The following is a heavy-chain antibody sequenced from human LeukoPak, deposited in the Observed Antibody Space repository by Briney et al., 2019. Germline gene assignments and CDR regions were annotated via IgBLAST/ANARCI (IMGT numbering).Heavy chain of an antibody. CDR1: GGSISSSSYY. J-gene: IGHJ4*02. D-gene: IGHD5-18*01. V-gene: IGHV4-39*01. CDR3: ARLGDRNSGYSYGYPVGY. Sequence: SETLSLTCTVSGGSISSSSYYWGWIRQPPGKGLEWIGSIYYSGSTYYNPSLKSRVTISVDTSKNQFSLRLSSVTAADTAVYYCARLGDRNSGYSYGYPVGYWGQGTLVTVSS. CDR2: IYYSGST.